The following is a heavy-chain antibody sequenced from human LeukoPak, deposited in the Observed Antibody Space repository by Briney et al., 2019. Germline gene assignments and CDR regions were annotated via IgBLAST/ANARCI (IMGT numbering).Heavy chain of an antibody. Sequence: GGSLRLSCAASGFTLSSYWMHWVRQTPGKGPVWVSRINSDGSSTSYADSVKGRFTISRDNAKNTLYLQMNSLRAEDTAVYYCAKDLGAAAVPYYFDYWGQGTLVTVSS. D-gene: IGHD6-13*01. J-gene: IGHJ4*02. CDR1: GFTLSSYW. V-gene: IGHV3-74*01. CDR3: AKDLGAAAVPYYFDY. CDR2: INSDGSST.